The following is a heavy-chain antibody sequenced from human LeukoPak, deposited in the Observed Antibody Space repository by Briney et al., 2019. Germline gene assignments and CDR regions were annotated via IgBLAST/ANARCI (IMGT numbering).Heavy chain of an antibody. CDR1: GFTFSSFS. Sequence: PGGSLRLSCAASGFTFSSFSMTWVRQAPGKGLEWISYIHETSSPIYYADSVTGRFTVSRDNAKNSLYLQMNSLRAEDTAVYYCGRGGSTGSWFNYWGQGTLVTVSS. V-gene: IGHV3-48*01. CDR3: GRGGSTGSWFNY. D-gene: IGHD6-13*01. CDR2: IHETSSPI. J-gene: IGHJ4*02.